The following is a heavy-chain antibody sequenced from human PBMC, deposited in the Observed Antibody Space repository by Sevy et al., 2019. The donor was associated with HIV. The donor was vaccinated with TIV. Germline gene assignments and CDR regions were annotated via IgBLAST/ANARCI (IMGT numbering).Heavy chain of an antibody. V-gene: IGHV3-30-3*01. J-gene: IGHJ6*03. CDR3: ARGNYYYYYMDV. CDR1: GFTFSSYA. Sequence: GGSLRLSCAASGFTFSSYAMHWVRQAPGKGLEWVAVISYDGSNKYYADSVKGRFTISRDNSKNTLYLQMNSLRAEDTAVYYCARGNYYYYYMDVWGKGTTVTVSS. CDR2: ISYDGSNK.